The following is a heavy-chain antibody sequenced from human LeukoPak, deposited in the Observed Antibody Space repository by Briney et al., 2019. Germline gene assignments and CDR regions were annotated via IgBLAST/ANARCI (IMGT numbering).Heavy chain of an antibody. V-gene: IGHV3-30*04. J-gene: IGHJ4*02. CDR2: ISYDGSNK. CDR3: ARAESGLRYFDWLLREGAGYFDY. CDR1: EFTFSSYA. Sequence: GGSLRLSCAASEFTFSSYAMHWVRQAPGKGLEWVALISYDGSNKFYADSVKGRFTISRDNSKNTLYLQMNSLRAEDTAVYYCARAESGLRYFDWLLREGAGYFDYWGQGTLVTVSS. D-gene: IGHD3-9*01.